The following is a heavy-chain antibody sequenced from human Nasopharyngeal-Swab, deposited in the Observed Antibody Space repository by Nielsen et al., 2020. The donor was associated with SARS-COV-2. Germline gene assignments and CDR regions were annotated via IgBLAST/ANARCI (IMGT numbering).Heavy chain of an antibody. V-gene: IGHV1-24*01. CDR2: FDPEDGET. J-gene: IGHJ5*02. Sequence: ASVKVSCKASGYTFTGYYMHWVRQAPGKGLEWMGGFDPEDGETIYAQKFQGRVTMTEDTSTDTAYMELSSLRSEDTAVYYCATGAVVAATGWFDPWGQGTLVTVSS. CDR1: GYTFTGYY. D-gene: IGHD2-15*01. CDR3: ATGAVVAATGWFDP.